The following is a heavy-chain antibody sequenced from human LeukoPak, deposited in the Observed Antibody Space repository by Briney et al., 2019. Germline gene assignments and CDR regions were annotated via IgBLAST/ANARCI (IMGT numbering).Heavy chain of an antibody. J-gene: IGHJ2*01. CDR1: GGSISSYY. Sequence: SETLSLTCTVSGGSISSYYWSWIRQPPGKGLEWIEYIYYSGSTNYNPSLKSRVTISVDTSKNQFSLKLSSVTAADTAVYYCARENEPARDFDLWGRGTLVTVSS. CDR2: IYYSGST. V-gene: IGHV4-59*01. D-gene: IGHD1-1*01. CDR3: ARENEPARDFDL.